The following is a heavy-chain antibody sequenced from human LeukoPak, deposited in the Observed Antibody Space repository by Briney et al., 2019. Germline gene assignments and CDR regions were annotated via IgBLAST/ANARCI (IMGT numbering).Heavy chain of an antibody. CDR2: ISSSSNTM. CDR1: GFTFSSYE. J-gene: IGHJ3*02. D-gene: IGHD6-13*01. V-gene: IGHV3-48*03. Sequence: GGSLRLSCAASGFTFSSYEMNWVRQAPGKGLEWVSYISSSSNTMYYADSVKGRFTVSRDEAKNPMYLQMNSLRDEDTAVYYCARDAGSSWYWGALDIWGQGTVVTVSS. CDR3: ARDAGSSWYWGALDI.